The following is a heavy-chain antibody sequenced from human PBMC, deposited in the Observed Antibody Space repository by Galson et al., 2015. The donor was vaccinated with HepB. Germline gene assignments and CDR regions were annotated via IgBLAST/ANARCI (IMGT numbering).Heavy chain of an antibody. D-gene: IGHD3-22*01. CDR2: ISGSGGST. CDR1: GFTFSSYA. V-gene: IGHV3-23*01. Sequence: SLRLSCAASGFTFSSYAMSWVRQAPGKGLEWVSAISGSGGSTYYADSVKGRFTISRDNSKNTLYLQMNSLRAEDTAVYYCATYYYDSSGYYYYYYYYYGMDVWGQGTTVTVSS. J-gene: IGHJ6*02. CDR3: ATYYYDSSGYYYYYYYYYGMDV.